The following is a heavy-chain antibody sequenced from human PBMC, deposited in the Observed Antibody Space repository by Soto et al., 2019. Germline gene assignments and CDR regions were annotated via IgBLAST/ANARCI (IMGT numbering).Heavy chain of an antibody. J-gene: IGHJ4*02. CDR2: IRSKAYGGTT. CDR1: GFTFGDYA. Sequence: GGSLRLSCTASGFTFGDYAMSWFRQAPGKGLEWVGFIRSKAYGGTTEYAASVKGRFTISRDDSKSIAYLQMNSLKTEDTAVYYCTRDPIFGVVQVYAFDYWGQGTLVTVSS. D-gene: IGHD3-3*01. CDR3: TRDPIFGVVQVYAFDY. V-gene: IGHV3-49*03.